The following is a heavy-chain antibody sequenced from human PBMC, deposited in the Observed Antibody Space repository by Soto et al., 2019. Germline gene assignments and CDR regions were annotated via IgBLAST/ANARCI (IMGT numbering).Heavy chain of an antibody. CDR1: GGTFSSYA. CDR2: IIPIFGTA. V-gene: IGHV1-69*13. Sequence: SVKVSCKASGGTFSSYAISWVRQAPGQGLEWMGGIIPIFGTANYAQKFQGRVTITADESTSTAYMELSSLRSEDTAVYYCARDFSDYYDSSGYYYHYVMDVWGQGTTVTVSS. D-gene: IGHD3-22*01. CDR3: ARDFSDYYDSSGYYYHYVMDV. J-gene: IGHJ6*02.